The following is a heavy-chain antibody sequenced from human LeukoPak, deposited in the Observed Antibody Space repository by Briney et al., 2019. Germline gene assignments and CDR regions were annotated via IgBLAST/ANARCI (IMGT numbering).Heavy chain of an antibody. CDR1: ESTFSSYE. CDR2: ISSSGSTI. J-gene: IGHJ6*04. D-gene: IGHD3-10*02. CDR3: AELGITMIGGV. Sequence: GGSLRLSCAASESTFSSYEMNWGRQAPGLGLEWVSYISSSGSTIYYADSVKGRFTISRDNAKNSLYLQMNSLRAEDTAVYYCAELGITMIGGVWGKGTTVTISS. V-gene: IGHV3-48*03.